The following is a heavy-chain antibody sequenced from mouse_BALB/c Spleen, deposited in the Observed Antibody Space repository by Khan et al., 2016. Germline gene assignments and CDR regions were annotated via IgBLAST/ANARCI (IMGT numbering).Heavy chain of an antibody. J-gene: IGHJ4*01. CDR1: GYPFTNYG. Sequence: QIQLVQSGPELKKPGETVKISCKASGYPFTNYGMNWVKQAPGKGLKWMGWINTYTGQPTYDDDFKGRFAFSLETSATTAYLQINNLKNEDTATYFCAREDWDGYAMDYWGRGTSVTVSS. CDR3: AREDWDGYAMDY. CDR2: INTYTGQP. V-gene: IGHV9-3-1*01. D-gene: IGHD4-1*01.